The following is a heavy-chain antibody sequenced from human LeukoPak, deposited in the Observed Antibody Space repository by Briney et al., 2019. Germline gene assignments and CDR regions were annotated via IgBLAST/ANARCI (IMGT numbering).Heavy chain of an antibody. Sequence: GGSLRLSCAASGFTFDDYGMGWVRQAPGKGLEWVSGINWSGANTGYADSVKGRFTISRDTAKNSLYLQMNSLRAEDTALYYCARAQGYSYGYFFDYWGQGTLVTVSS. CDR3: ARAQGYSYGYFFDY. D-gene: IGHD5-18*01. V-gene: IGHV3-20*04. CDR1: GFTFDDYG. CDR2: INWSGANT. J-gene: IGHJ4*02.